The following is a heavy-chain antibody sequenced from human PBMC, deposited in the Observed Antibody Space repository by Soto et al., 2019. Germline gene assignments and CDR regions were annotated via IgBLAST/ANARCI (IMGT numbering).Heavy chain of an antibody. D-gene: IGHD6-13*01. J-gene: IGHJ3*02. V-gene: IGHV3-21*01. CDR3: AREGSPGDAFDI. CDR2: ISSSSSYI. CDR1: GFTFSSYS. Sequence: EVQLLESGGGLVQPGGSLRLSCAASGFTFSSYSMNWVRQAPGKGLEWVSSISSSSSYIYYADSVKGRFTISRDNAKNSLYLQMNSLRAEDTAVYYCAREGSPGDAFDIWGQGTMVTVSS.